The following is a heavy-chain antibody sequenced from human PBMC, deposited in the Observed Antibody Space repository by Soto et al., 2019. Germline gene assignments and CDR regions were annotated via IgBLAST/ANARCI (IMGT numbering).Heavy chain of an antibody. V-gene: IGHV1-2*02. CDR1: RYIFTAYF. J-gene: IGHJ4*02. D-gene: IGHD3-9*01. CDR3: ARAAYRSLWFLSH. Sequence: ASVKVSCKAPRYIFTAYFMHWVRQAPGQGLEWMGWINPNNGATHYGLSFQGRVTMTRDTSISTAYMELSSLRSDDTAVYYCARAAYRSLWFLSHWAQGTLVTVSS. CDR2: INPNNGAT.